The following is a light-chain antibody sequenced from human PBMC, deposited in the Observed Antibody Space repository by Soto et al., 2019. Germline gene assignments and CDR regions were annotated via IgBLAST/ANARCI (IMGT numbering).Light chain of an antibody. V-gene: IGKV3-20*01. CDR2: GTS. J-gene: IGKJ1*01. Sequence: EIVLTQSPGTLSLSPGKRATLSCRASQSVGSRSLAWYQQKPGQAPRVLLYGTSERATGIPDRLSGSGSGTEFTLTISRLEPEDFAVYFCQQYGRSPTFGQGTKVDIK. CDR1: QSVGSRS. CDR3: QQYGRSPT.